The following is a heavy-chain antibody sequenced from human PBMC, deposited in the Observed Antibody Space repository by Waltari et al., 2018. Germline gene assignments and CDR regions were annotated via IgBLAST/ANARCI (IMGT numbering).Heavy chain of an antibody. V-gene: IGHV1-24*01. Sequence: QVQLVQSGAEVKKPGASVKVSCKVSGYTLTELSMHWVRQAPGKGLGWMGGFGPEDGEKINDRKFQGRVTMTEGTSTDTAYMELSRLGSEDTAVYYCATVSGSYSFDYWGQGTLVTVSS. D-gene: IGHD1-26*01. CDR3: ATVSGSYSFDY. CDR1: GYTLTELS. CDR2: FGPEDGEK. J-gene: IGHJ4*02.